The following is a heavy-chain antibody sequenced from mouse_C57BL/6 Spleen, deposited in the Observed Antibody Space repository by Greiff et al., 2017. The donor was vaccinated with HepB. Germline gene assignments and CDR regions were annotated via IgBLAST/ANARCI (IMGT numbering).Heavy chain of an antibody. CDR1: GFTFTDYY. D-gene: IGHD1-1*01. V-gene: IGHV7-3*01. Sequence: EVKVVESGGGLVQPGGSLSLSCAASGFTFTDYYMSWVRQPPGKALEWLGFIRNKANGYTTEYSASVKGRFTISRDNSQSILYLQMNALRAEDSATYYCARSPSYGSSFDVWGTGTTVTVSS. J-gene: IGHJ1*03. CDR2: IRNKANGYTT. CDR3: ARSPSYGSSFDV.